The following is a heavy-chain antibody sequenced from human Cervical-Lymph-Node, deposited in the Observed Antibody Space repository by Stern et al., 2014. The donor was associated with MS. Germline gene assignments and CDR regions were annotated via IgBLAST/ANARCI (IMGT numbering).Heavy chain of an antibody. CDR1: GYSFTGYY. Sequence: VQLVESGAEVKKPGASVKVSCKASGYSFTGYYIHWVRRAPGQGLEWMGRIDPKSGGANYAQRFHGGVPLTRDTSNSTSYMELSSLRSDDTAIYYCARQYCSGGKCHSSAYNYNGLDVWGQGTTITVSS. CDR2: IDPKSGGA. D-gene: IGHD2-15*01. CDR3: ARQYCSGGKCHSSAYNYNGLDV. J-gene: IGHJ6*02. V-gene: IGHV1-2*06.